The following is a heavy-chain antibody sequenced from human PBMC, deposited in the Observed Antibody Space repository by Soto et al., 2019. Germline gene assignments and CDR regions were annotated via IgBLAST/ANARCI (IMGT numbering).Heavy chain of an antibody. D-gene: IGHD3-9*01. CDR1: GFTFNTYA. Sequence: GGSLRLSCAASGFTFNTYAMTWVRQTPGKGLEWVSFITTRGARTYYADPVRGRFTISTDSSRNTLYLQMNSLRPDDTAVYFCARYRSVGSASFDSWGQGTGVTVSS. CDR2: ITTRGART. V-gene: IGHV3-23*01. J-gene: IGHJ4*02. CDR3: ARYRSVGSASFDS.